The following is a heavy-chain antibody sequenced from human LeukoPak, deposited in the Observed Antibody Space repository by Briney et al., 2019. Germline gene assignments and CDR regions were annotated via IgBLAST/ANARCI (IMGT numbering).Heavy chain of an antibody. J-gene: IGHJ4*02. CDR3: VTGAEEWAY. Sequence: PGGSLRLSCAASGFSFSSSDMQWVRQATGKGLEWVSGIASAGATFYAGSVRGRFTTTRENAKNTLYLQMNSLRAEDTAMYHCVTGAEEWAYWGQGALVTVSS. V-gene: IGHV3-13*01. CDR1: GFSFSSSD. CDR2: IASAGAT. D-gene: IGHD3-3*01.